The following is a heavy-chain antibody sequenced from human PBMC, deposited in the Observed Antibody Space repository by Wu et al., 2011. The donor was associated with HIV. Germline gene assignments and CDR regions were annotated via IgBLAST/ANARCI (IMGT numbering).Heavy chain of an antibody. Sequence: QVQLMQSGAEVKKPGASVKVSCKTSGYTFTGYYMHWVRQVPGQGLEWMGWIHPDGGGRNYVQKFQGRVTMTSDTSVSTTYMELSRLKSDDTAFYYCARDTAVGTVGLDYWGQGTLVTVSS. J-gene: IGHJ4*02. CDR1: GYTFTGYY. V-gene: IGHV1-2*02. CDR3: ARDTAVGTVGLDY. D-gene: IGHD4-11*01. CDR2: IHPDGGGR.